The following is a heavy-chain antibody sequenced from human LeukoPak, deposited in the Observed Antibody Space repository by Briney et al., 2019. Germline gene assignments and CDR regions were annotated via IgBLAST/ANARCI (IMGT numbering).Heavy chain of an antibody. Sequence: SETLSLTCAVYGGSFSGYYWSWIRQPPGKGLEWIGEINHSGSTNYNPSLKSRVTISVDTSKNQFSLKLSSVTAADTAVYYCARVLDGAFDYWGQGTLVTVSS. CDR1: GGSFSGYY. D-gene: IGHD1-1*01. V-gene: IGHV4-34*01. J-gene: IGHJ4*02. CDR2: INHSGST. CDR3: ARVLDGAFDY.